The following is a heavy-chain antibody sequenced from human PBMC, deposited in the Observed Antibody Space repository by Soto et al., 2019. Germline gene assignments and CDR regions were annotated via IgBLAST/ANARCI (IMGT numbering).Heavy chain of an antibody. CDR2: ISGSGGST. J-gene: IGHJ4*02. Sequence: GVSLRLSCAASGFTFSSYAMSWVRQAPGKGLEWVSAISGSGGSTYYADSVKGRFTISRDNSKNTLYLQMNSLRAEDTAAYYCANSIRFLEWLSLLDYWGQGTLVTVSS. CDR1: GFTFSSYA. V-gene: IGHV3-23*01. CDR3: ANSIRFLEWLSLLDY. D-gene: IGHD3-3*01.